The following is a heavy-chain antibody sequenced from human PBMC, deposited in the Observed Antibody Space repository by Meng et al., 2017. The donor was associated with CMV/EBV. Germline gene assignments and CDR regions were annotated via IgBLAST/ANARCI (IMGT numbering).Heavy chain of an antibody. V-gene: IGHV3-30-3*01. D-gene: IGHD2-2*01. J-gene: IGHJ1*01. CDR3: ARSGRYCSSTSCSLQH. CDR2: ISYDGSNK. Sequence: GFTFSSYAMHWGRQAPGKGLEWVAVISYDGSNKYYADSVKGRFTISRDNSKNTLYLQMNSLRAEDTAVYYCARSGRYCSSTSCSLQHWGQGTLVTVSS. CDR1: GFTFSSYA.